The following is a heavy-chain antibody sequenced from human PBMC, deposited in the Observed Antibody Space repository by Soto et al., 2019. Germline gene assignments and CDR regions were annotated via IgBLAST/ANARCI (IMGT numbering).Heavy chain of an antibody. V-gene: IGHV3-23*01. CDR2: ISVSGSTT. CDR3: ARGGYYDSTGYAN. J-gene: IGHJ4*02. D-gene: IGHD3-22*01. CDR1: GFTFDDYG. Sequence: GGSLRLSCAASGFTFDDYGMSWVRQGPGKGLEWVSGISVSGSTTYYADSVKGRFTISRDNSKNTLYLQMSSLRAEDTAVYYCARGGYYDSTGYANWGQGTLVTVSS.